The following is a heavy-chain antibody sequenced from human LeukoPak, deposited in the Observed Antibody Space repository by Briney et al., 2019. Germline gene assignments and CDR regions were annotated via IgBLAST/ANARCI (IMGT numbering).Heavy chain of an antibody. CDR1: GFTFSSYG. J-gene: IGHJ6*02. Sequence: GGSLRLSCAASGFTFSSYGMHWVRQAPGKGLEWVAVISYDGSNKYYADSVKGRFTISRDNSKNTLYLQMNSLRAEDTAVYYCAKEVGPAYYYGMDVWGQGTTVTASS. CDR2: ISYDGSNK. CDR3: AKEVGPAYYYGMDV. V-gene: IGHV3-30*18. D-gene: IGHD1-26*01.